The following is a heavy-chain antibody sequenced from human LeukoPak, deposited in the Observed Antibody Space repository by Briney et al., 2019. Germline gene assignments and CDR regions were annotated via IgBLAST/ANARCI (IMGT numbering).Heavy chain of an antibody. CDR2: IYPGDSDT. CDR3: ARPENDYVWGSYRLLY. CDR1: GYSFTSYW. V-gene: IGHV5-51*01. Sequence: PGGSLKISCKGSGYSFTSYWIGWVRQMPGKDLEWMGIIYPGDSDTRYSPSFQGQVTISADKSISTAYLQWSSLKASDTAMYYCARPENDYVWGSYRLLYWGQGTLVTVSS. J-gene: IGHJ4*02. D-gene: IGHD3-16*02.